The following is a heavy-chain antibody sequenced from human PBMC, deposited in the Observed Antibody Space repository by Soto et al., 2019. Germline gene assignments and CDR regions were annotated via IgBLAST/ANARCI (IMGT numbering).Heavy chain of an antibody. CDR3: GKVLVGATGHTDSDP. V-gene: IGHV4-39*01. J-gene: IGHJ5*02. CDR2: IDYNGVT. CDR1: GGSTYRSCYY. D-gene: IGHD2-15*01. Sequence: ETLRRSCTVAGGSTYRSCYYWGWIRQPPGRGLEWIVNIDYNGVTYSNPSLKSRVTISRDTSKNQFSLKLTSVTAPDTALYYCGKVLVGATGHTDSDPWGPGTLVTFSS.